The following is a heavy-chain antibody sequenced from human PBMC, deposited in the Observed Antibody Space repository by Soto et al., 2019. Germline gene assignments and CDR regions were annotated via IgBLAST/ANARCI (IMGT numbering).Heavy chain of an antibody. V-gene: IGHV4-34*01. CDR2: INHSGST. Sequence: QVQLQQWGAGLLKPSETLSLTCAVYGGSFSGYYWSWIRQPPGKGLEWIGEINHSGSTNYNSSLKSRVTISVDTSKNQFSLNISSVTAADTAVYYCARGSVYMNRLIPGGAKEYFQHWGQGTLVTVSS. D-gene: IGHD3-16*02. J-gene: IGHJ1*01. CDR3: ARGSVYMNRLIPGGAKEYFQH. CDR1: GGSFSGYY.